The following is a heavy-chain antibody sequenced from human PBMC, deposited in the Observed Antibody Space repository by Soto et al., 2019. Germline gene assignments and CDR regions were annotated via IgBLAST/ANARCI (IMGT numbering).Heavy chain of an antibody. CDR2: IDHGGIT. J-gene: IGHJ5*02. CDR3: ARGARIAAVGTIRFDP. Sequence: QVQLQQWGAGRLKPSETLSLTCAVYGGSFSGYYWGWIRQPPGKGLEWIGEIDHGGITYYNPSLESRVTISVDTSTNQFSLKLSSVTAADTAMYYCARGARIAAVGTIRFDPWGQGSLVTVSS. D-gene: IGHD6-13*01. V-gene: IGHV4-34*01. CDR1: GGSFSGYY.